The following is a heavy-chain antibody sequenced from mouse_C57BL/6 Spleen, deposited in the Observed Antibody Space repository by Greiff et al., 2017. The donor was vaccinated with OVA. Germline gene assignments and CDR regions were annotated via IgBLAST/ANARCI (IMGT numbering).Heavy chain of an antibody. V-gene: IGHV1-82*01. D-gene: IGHD1-1*01. Sequence: QVQLQQSGPELVKPGASVKISCKASGYAFSSSWMNWVKQRPGKGLEWIGRIYPGDGDTNYNGKFKGKATLTADQSSSTAYMQLSSLTSEDSAVYFCATYGDYAMDYWGQGTSVTVSS. J-gene: IGHJ4*01. CDR2: IYPGDGDT. CDR1: GYAFSSSW. CDR3: ATYGDYAMDY.